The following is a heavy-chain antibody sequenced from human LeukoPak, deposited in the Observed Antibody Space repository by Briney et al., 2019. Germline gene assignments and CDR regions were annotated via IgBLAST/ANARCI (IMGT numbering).Heavy chain of an antibody. D-gene: IGHD3-22*01. CDR1: GFTSDDYG. CDR2: INWNGGST. J-gene: IGHJ4*02. V-gene: IGHV3-20*04. CDR3: ARSHVGYYDNSGYYFDY. Sequence: PGGSLRLSCAASGFTSDDYGMSWVRHAPGKGLEWVSGINWNGGSTGYADSVKGRFTISRDNAKNSLYLQMNSLRAEDTAVYYCARSHVGYYDNSGYYFDYWGQGTLVTVSS.